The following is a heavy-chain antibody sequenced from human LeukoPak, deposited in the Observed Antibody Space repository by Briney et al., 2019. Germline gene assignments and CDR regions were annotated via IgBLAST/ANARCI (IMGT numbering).Heavy chain of an antibody. CDR3: ARGQRGAYYYGSGSYYAN. D-gene: IGHD3-10*01. CDR1: GCTISSHY. J-gene: IGHJ4*02. Sequence: PATLSLTCTASGCTISSHYWRWIRQPPGKGLEWIGYIYYSGSTNYNPSLKSRVTISVDTSKHQLSLKLSSVTAADTAVYYCARGQRGAYYYGSGSYYANWGQGSLVTVSS. CDR2: IYYSGST. V-gene: IGHV4-59*11.